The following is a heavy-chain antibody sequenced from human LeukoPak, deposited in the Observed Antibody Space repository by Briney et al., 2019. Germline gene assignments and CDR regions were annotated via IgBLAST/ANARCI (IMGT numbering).Heavy chain of an antibody. D-gene: IGHD4-17*01. V-gene: IGHV3-11*01. CDR3: ARETSYGDYTYVDY. J-gene: IGHJ4*02. CDR1: GFSFSDFY. Sequence: GGSLRLSCAASGFSFSDFYINWIRQAPGKGLEWVSYITDSGSTNFYADSVKGRFTISRDNAKNSLYLQMNSLRVEDTAIYYCARETSYGDYTYVDYWGQGNLVTVSS. CDR2: ITDSGSTN.